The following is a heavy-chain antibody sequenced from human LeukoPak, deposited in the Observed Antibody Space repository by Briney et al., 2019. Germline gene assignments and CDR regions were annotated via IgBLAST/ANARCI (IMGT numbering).Heavy chain of an antibody. CDR3: ATMRDGYNWGAHY. CDR1: GFTVRNNY. V-gene: IGHV3-66*01. D-gene: IGHD5-24*01. J-gene: IGHJ4*02. CDR2: IYSMGNT. Sequence: GGSLRLSCAASGFTVRNNYVSWVRQAPGKGLDWVSVIYSMGNTYHVDSVKGRFTISRDNSKNTVYLQMNSLRPEDTAVYYCATMRDGYNWGAHYWGQGTLGTVSS.